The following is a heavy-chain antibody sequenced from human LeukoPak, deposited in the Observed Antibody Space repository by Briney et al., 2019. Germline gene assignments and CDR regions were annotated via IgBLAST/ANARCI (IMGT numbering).Heavy chain of an antibody. Sequence: GGSLRLSCAASGFTFSSYGMHWVRQAPGKGLEWVAVISYNGSNKYYADSMKGRFTISRDNSKNTLYLQMNSLRAEDTAVYYCAKLSSGYSSGWYAFDYWGQGTLVTVSS. J-gene: IGHJ4*02. D-gene: IGHD6-19*01. CDR3: AKLSSGYSSGWYAFDY. CDR1: GFTFSSYG. V-gene: IGHV3-30*18. CDR2: ISYNGSNK.